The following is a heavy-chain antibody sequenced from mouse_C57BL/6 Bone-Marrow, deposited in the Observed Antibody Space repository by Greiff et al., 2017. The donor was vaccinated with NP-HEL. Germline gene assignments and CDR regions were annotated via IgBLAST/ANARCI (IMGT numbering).Heavy chain of an antibody. J-gene: IGHJ2*01. CDR1: GFTFSSYG. CDR3: ARPLAYYSNPYFDY. Sequence: EVQVVESGGDLVKPGGSLKLSCAASGFTFSSYGMSWVRQTPDKRLEWVATISSGGSYTYYPDSVKGRFTISRDNAKNTLYLQMSSLKSEDTAMYYCARPLAYYSNPYFDYWGQGTTLTVSS. V-gene: IGHV5-6*01. CDR2: ISSGGSYT. D-gene: IGHD2-5*01.